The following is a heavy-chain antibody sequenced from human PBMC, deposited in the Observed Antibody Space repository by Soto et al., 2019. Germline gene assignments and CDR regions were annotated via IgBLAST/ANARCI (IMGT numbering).Heavy chain of an antibody. J-gene: IGHJ4*02. V-gene: IGHV4-39*01. CDR3: ARHGSY. Sequence: SETLSLSCSVSGVSISNTSYYWGWIRQPPGKGLEWVGTIYFSGSTLYNPSLKSRVTISIDTSKNQFSLRLSSVTAADTAVYYCARHGSYWGQGTLVTVSS. CDR2: IYFSGST. CDR1: GVSISNTSYY.